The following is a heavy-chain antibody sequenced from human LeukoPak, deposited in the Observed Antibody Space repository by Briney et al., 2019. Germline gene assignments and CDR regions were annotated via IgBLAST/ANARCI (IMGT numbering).Heavy chain of an antibody. D-gene: IGHD6-13*01. Sequence: GGSLRLSCAASGFTFSSYGMTWVRQAPGKGLEWVSSISATGGGTYYADSVKGRFTISRENSKNTLYLQMNSLRAEDTAVYYCAKDRPYSSSWYGAGDYWGQGTLVTVSS. V-gene: IGHV3-23*01. CDR3: AKDRPYSSSWYGAGDY. J-gene: IGHJ4*02. CDR1: GFTFSSYG. CDR2: ISATGGGT.